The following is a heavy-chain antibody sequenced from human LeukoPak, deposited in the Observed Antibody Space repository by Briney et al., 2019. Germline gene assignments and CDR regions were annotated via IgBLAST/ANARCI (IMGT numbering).Heavy chain of an antibody. J-gene: IGHJ4*02. D-gene: IGHD2-2*01. CDR1: GGTFSSYW. CDR2: INSDGSST. V-gene: IGHV3-74*01. Sequence: ASVKVSCKASGGTFSSYWMHWVRQAPGKGLVWVSRINSDGSSTSYADSVKGRFTISRDNARNTLYLQMNSLRAEDTAVYYCARDHVPFDWGQGTLVTVSS. CDR3: ARDHVPFD.